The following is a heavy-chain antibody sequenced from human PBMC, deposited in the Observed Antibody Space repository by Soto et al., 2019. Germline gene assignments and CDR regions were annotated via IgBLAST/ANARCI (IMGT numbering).Heavy chain of an antibody. CDR1: GGSFSDDY. V-gene: IGHV4-34*01. D-gene: IGHD2-21*01. Sequence: SETLSLTCAVYGGSFSDDYWSWIRQPPGKGLEWIGEINHSGSTNYNPSLKSRVTISVDTSRKQVSLKLSSVTAADTAVYYCGRRPKAMVVANFWGQGTLVTVSS. CDR3: GRRPKAMVVANF. CDR2: INHSGST. J-gene: IGHJ4*02.